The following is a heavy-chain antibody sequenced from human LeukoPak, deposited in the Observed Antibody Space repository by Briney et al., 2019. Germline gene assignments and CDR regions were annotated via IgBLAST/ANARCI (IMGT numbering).Heavy chain of an antibody. Sequence: PGGSLRLSCAASGFTFSSYSMNWVRQAPGKGLERVSYISSSSSTIYYADSVKGRFTISRDNAKNSLYRQMNSLRAEDTAVYYCARDHNYYDSSGSPVGSYWGQGTLVTVSS. CDR1: GFTFSSYS. CDR2: ISSSSSTI. CDR3: ARDHNYYDSSGSPVGSY. V-gene: IGHV3-48*04. J-gene: IGHJ4*02. D-gene: IGHD3-22*01.